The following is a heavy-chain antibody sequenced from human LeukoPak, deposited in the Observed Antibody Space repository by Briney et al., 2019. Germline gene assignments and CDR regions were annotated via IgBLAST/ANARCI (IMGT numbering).Heavy chain of an antibody. D-gene: IGHD1-1*01. J-gene: IGHJ6*02. V-gene: IGHV4-59*08. CDR3: ARHGTSSYYYYAMDV. Sequence: SETLSLTCTVSGGSISSYYWSWIRQSPGKGLGWIGYISYSGSTNYNPSLRSRVTISVDTSKNQFSLKLSSVTAADTAVYYCARHGTSSYYYYAMDVWGQGTTVTVSS. CDR2: ISYSGST. CDR1: GGSISSYY.